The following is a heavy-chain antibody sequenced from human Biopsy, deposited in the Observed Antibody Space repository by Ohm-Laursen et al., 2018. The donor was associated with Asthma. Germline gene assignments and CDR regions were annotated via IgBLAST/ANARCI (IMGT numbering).Heavy chain of an antibody. CDR2: ITDTSRYI. CDR3: ARTFHFWSPYHAEHYQL. J-gene: IGHJ1*01. V-gene: IGHV3-21*06. CDR1: GFTFSHYN. Sequence: SLRLSCTASGFTFSHYNMNWVRQAPGKGLEWVSSITDTSRYIEYADSVKGRFTISRDNAKNSLYLQMNSLRAEDTAVYYCARTFHFWSPYHAEHYQLWGQGTLVTVSS. D-gene: IGHD3-3*02.